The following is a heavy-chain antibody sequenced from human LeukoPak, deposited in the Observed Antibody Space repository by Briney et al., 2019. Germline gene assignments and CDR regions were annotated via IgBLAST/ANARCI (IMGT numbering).Heavy chain of an antibody. CDR2: IIPIFGTA. Sequence: SVKASCKASGGTFSSYAISWVRQAPGQGLEWMGGIIPIFGTANYAQKFQGRVTITADKSMSTAYMELSSLRSEDTAVYYCAGGMITFGGVIANDYWGQGTLVTVSS. CDR1: GGTFSSYA. CDR3: AGGMITFGGVIANDY. J-gene: IGHJ4*02. V-gene: IGHV1-69*06. D-gene: IGHD3-16*02.